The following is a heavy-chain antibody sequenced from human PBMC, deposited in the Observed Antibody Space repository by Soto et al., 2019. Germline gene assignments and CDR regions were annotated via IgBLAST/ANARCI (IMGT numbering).Heavy chain of an antibody. Sequence: QVQLLQSGAEVKKPGASVKVSCKASGYRFTTYGITWVRLAPGQGLEWLGGISTYNGNTDYAQNLQDRVTMTTETSTSTAYMEVTSLTSDDTAVYYCASGLGTNGLDVWGQGTTVTVSS. CDR1: GYRFTTYG. D-gene: IGHD7-27*01. V-gene: IGHV1-18*04. J-gene: IGHJ6*02. CDR2: ISTYNGNT. CDR3: ASGLGTNGLDV.